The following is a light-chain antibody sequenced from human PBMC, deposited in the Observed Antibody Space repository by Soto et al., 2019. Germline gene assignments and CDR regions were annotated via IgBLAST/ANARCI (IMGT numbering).Light chain of an antibody. CDR2: GAS. V-gene: IGKV1-39*01. CDR3: QQSYSTLWT. Sequence: DIQMTRSPSTLSASVRDRVTITGRASQSITIYLNWYQQKPGEAPNLLIFGASTLQSGVPSRFSGSGSGTDFTLTISSLQPEDFATYYCQQSYSTLWTFGQGTKVDIK. CDR1: QSITIY. J-gene: IGKJ1*01.